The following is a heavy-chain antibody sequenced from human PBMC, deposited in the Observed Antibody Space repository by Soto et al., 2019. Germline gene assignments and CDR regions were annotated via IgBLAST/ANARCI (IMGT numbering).Heavy chain of an antibody. J-gene: IGHJ4*02. D-gene: IGHD3-3*01. Sequence: EVQLVESGGGLVQPGGSLRLSCAASGFTVSSNYMSWVRQAPGKGLEWGSGIYSGGSTYYADSVKGRFTISRDNSKNTLYLQMNSLRAEDTAVYYCARDCGVQGDFWSGSPPSNCWGQGTLVTVSS. CDR3: ARDCGVQGDFWSGSPPSNC. CDR2: IYSGGST. V-gene: IGHV3-66*01. CDR1: GFTVSSNY.